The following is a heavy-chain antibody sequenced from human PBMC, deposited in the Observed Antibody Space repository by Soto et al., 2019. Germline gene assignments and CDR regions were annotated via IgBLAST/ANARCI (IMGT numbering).Heavy chain of an antibody. CDR3: ATPYYYYDSSGYAFDI. Sequence: PGESLKISCKGSGYSFTSHWISWVRQMPGKGLEWMGRIDPSDSYTNYSPSFQGHVTISADKSISTAYLQWSSLKASDTAMYYCATPYYYYDSSGYAFDIWGQGTMVTVSS. CDR2: IDPSDSYT. CDR1: GYSFTSHW. J-gene: IGHJ3*02. V-gene: IGHV5-10-1*01. D-gene: IGHD3-22*01.